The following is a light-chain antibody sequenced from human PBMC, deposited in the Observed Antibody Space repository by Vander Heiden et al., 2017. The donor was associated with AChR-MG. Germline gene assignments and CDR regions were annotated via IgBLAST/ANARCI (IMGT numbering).Light chain of an antibody. CDR3: SSYTRSSTLV. Sequence: QSALTKPPSVSGSPGQSVPISFPGTSNDVGTYNRVSWYQQPPGTAPKFMIYEVSNRPSGVPDRFSGSKSGNTASLTISGLQAEDEADSYCSSYTRSSTLVFGGGTKLTVL. CDR2: EVS. CDR1: SNDVGTYNR. V-gene: IGLV2-18*02. J-gene: IGLJ2*01.